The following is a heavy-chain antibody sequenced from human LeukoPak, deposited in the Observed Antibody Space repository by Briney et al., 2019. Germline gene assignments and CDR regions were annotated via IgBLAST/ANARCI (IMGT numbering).Heavy chain of an antibody. Sequence: GGSLRLSCAASGFTFSSYAMSWVRQAPGKGLEWVSAISGSGGSTYYADSVKGRFTTSRDNSKNTLYLQMNSLRAEDTAVYYCARDIVVVPAAGFDPWGQRTLVTVSS. CDR1: GFTFSSYA. D-gene: IGHD2-2*01. CDR3: ARDIVVVPAAGFDP. J-gene: IGHJ5*02. CDR2: ISGSGGST. V-gene: IGHV3-23*01.